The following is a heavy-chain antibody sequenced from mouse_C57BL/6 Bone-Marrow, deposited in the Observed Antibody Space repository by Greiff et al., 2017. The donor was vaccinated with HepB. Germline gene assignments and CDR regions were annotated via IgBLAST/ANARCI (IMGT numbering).Heavy chain of an antibody. V-gene: IGHV1-81*01. Sequence: VKLQESGAELARPGASVKLSCKASGYTFTSYGISWVKQRTGQGLEWIGEIYPRSGNTYYNEKFKGKATLTVDKSSSTAYMQLSSLTSEDSAVYYCAREDYGSSYYFDYWGQGTTLTVSS. J-gene: IGHJ2*01. CDR2: IYPRSGNT. CDR1: GYTFTSYG. D-gene: IGHD1-1*01. CDR3: AREDYGSSYYFDY.